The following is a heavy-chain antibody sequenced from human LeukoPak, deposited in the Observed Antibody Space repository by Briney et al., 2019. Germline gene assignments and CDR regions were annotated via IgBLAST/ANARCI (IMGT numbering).Heavy chain of an antibody. CDR1: GFTFTTYW. Sequence: GGSLRLSCAASGFTFTTYWMTWVRQAPGKGLEWVSLISWDGDNTYYADSLKGRFTISRDNSKNSLYLQLNSLRTEDTALYYCAKAAVGVLVTAIPKDWGQGTLVTVSS. D-gene: IGHD2-21*02. CDR2: ISWDGDNT. J-gene: IGHJ4*02. CDR3: AKAAVGVLVTAIPKD. V-gene: IGHV3-43*01.